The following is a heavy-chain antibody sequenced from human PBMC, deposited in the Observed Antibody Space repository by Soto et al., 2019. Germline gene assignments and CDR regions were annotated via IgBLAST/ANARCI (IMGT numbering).Heavy chain of an antibody. Sequence: QVQLVQSGAEVKNPGASVKVSCKASGYTLTGYYMHWVRQAPGQVLEWMGWINPNSGGTNYAQKFQGWVTMTRDTSISTAYMELSRLRSDDTAVYYCARDLGNLQYHMVPGGMDVWGQGTTVTVSS. CDR2: INPNSGGT. J-gene: IGHJ6*02. CDR3: ARDLGNLQYHMVPGGMDV. D-gene: IGHD3-10*01. CDR1: GYTLTGYY. V-gene: IGHV1-2*04.